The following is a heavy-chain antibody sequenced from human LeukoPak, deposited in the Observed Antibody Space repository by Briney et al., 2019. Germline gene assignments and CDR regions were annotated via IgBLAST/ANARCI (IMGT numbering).Heavy chain of an antibody. V-gene: IGHV7-4-1*02. Sequence: ASVKVSCKASGYTFTSYAMNWVRQAPGQGLEWMGWINTNTGNPTYAQGFTGRFVFSLDTSVSTAYLQISSLKAEDTAVYYCARELVSLSDGYLYYYYYYYMDVWGKGTTVTVSS. CDR1: GYTFTSYA. CDR3: ARELVSLSDGYLYYYYYYYMDV. CDR2: INTNTGNP. D-gene: IGHD3-22*01. J-gene: IGHJ6*03.